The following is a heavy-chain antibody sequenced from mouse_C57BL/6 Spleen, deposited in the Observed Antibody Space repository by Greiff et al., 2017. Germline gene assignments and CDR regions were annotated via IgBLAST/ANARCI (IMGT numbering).Heavy chain of an antibody. CDR3: AREYYGNAFAY. CDR1: GYTFTSYW. D-gene: IGHD2-1*01. Sequence: VQLQQPGAELVRPGSSVKLSCKASGYTFTSYWMDWVKQRPGQGLEWIGNIYPSDSETHYNQKFKDKATLTVDKSSSTAYMQLSSLTSEDSAVYYCAREYYGNAFAYWGQGTLVTVSA. J-gene: IGHJ3*01. V-gene: IGHV1-61*01. CDR2: IYPSDSET.